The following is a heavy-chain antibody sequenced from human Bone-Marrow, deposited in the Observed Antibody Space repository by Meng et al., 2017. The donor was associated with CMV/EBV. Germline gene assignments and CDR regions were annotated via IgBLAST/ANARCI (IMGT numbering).Heavy chain of an antibody. D-gene: IGHD3-22*01. J-gene: IGHJ3*02. CDR1: GYTFTSYG. CDR2: ISAYNGNT. V-gene: IGHV1-18*01. CDR3: ATVQDSSGFYAFDI. Sequence: ASVKVSCKASGYTFTSYGISWVRQAPGQGLEWMGWISAYNGNTNYAQKLQGRVTMTTDTSTSTAYMELRSLRSEDTAVYYCATVQDSSGFYAFDIWGQGTMVTVSS.